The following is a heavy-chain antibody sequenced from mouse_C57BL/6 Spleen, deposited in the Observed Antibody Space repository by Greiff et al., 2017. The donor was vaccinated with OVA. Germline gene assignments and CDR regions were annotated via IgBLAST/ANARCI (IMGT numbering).Heavy chain of an antibody. CDR1: GYTFTSYW. D-gene: IGHD3-2*02. CDR3: ATGAAQAPDY. J-gene: IGHJ2*01. Sequence: QVQLQQPGAELVRPGTSVKLSCKASGYTFTSYWMHWVKQRPGQGLEWIGVIDPSDSYTNYNQKFKGKATLTVDTSSSTAYMQLSSLTSEDSAVYYGATGAAQAPDYWGQGTTLTVSS. V-gene: IGHV1-59*01. CDR2: IDPSDSYT.